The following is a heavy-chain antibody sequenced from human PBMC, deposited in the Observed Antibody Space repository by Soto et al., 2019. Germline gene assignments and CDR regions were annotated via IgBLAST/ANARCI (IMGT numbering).Heavy chain of an antibody. CDR3: ARDRRAVIDY. Sequence: GGSLRLSCVDSGFTFGSNWMAWVRQAPGKGLEWVATLGQDAREKYYVDSVKGRFAISRDNAKNSLYLQMNSLRADDTAVYYWARDRRAVIDYWGQGALVTVSS. V-gene: IGHV3-7*01. J-gene: IGHJ4*02. CDR2: LGQDAREK. D-gene: IGHD6-19*01. CDR1: GFTFGSNW.